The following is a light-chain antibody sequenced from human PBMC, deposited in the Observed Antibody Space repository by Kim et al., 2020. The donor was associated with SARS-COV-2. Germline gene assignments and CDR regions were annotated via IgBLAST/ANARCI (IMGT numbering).Light chain of an antibody. CDR3: YSAADNNLV. V-gene: IGLV3-27*01. Sequence: SVPPGQTARITCSGDVLAKKYARWFQQKPGQAPVLVIYKDSERPSGIPERFSGSSSGTTVTLTISGAQVKDEADYYCYSAADNNLVFGGGTQLTVL. J-gene: IGLJ3*02. CDR2: KDS. CDR1: VLAKKY.